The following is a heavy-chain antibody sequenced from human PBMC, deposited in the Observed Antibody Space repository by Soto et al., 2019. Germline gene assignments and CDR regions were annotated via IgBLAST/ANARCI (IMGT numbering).Heavy chain of an antibody. CDR2: IKKDESKK. J-gene: IGHJ3*01. V-gene: IGHV3-7*05. Sequence: EERLVESGGGLVQPGGSLRLSCAASGFTFSSYWMTWVRQAPGKGLEWVANIKKDESKKSYLDSVRGRFTISRDNAKNSLYLQMDSMTAEDPALYDCARDVSTGRRSWYCYAFDLWGPGPMVTFSS. CDR3: ARDVSTGRRSWYCYAFDL. CDR1: GFTFSSYW. D-gene: IGHD6-13*01.